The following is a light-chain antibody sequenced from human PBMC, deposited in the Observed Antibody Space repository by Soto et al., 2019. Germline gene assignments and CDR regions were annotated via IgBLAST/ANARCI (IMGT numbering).Light chain of an antibody. CDR3: QQRSNWPPPT. CDR2: DAS. J-gene: IGKJ4*01. V-gene: IGKV3-11*01. CDR1: QSVSSY. Sequence: EIMMTQSPATLSLSPGERATLSCRASQSVSSYLAWYQQKPGQAPRLLIYDASNRATGIPARFSGSGSGTDFTLTISSLEPEDFAVYYCQQRSNWPPPTFGGGTKVDI.